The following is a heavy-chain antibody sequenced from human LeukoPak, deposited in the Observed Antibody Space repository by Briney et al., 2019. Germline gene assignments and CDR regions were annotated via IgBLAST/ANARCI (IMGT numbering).Heavy chain of an antibody. D-gene: IGHD6-13*01. CDR3: ARGYSSSWSIRQNRRVCDY. V-gene: IGHV1-8*01. CDR2: MNPNSGNT. Sequence: ASVKVSCKASGYTFTSYDINWVRQATGQGLEWMGWMNPNSGNTGYAQEFQGRVTMTRNTSISTAYMELSSLRSEDTAVYYCARGYSSSWSIRQNRRVCDYWGQGTLVTVSS. CDR1: GYTFTSYD. J-gene: IGHJ4*02.